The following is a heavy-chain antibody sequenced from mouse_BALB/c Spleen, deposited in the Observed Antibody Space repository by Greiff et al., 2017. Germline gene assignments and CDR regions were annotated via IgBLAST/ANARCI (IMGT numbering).Heavy chain of an antibody. D-gene: IGHD2-3*01. CDR2: IWAGGST. V-gene: IGHV2-9*02. Sequence: QVQLKESGPGLVAPSQSLSITCTVSGFSLTSYGVHWVRQPPGKGLEWLGVIWAGGSTNYNSALMSRLSISKDNSKSQVFLKMNSLQTDDTAMYYCARDRGEIYDGYPYAMDYWGQGTSVTVSS. CDR1: GFSLTSYG. J-gene: IGHJ4*01. CDR3: ARDRGEIYDGYPYAMDY.